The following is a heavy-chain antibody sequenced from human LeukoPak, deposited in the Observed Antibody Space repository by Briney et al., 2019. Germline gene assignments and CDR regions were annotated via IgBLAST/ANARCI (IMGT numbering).Heavy chain of an antibody. CDR1: GFTFSSYW. CDR2: IKQDGSEK. Sequence: GGSLRLSCAASGFTFSSYWMSWVRQAPGKGLEWVANIKQDGSEKYYVDSVKGRFTISRDNAKNSLYLQMNSLRAEDTAVYYCARINGRGVSSGAFDIWGQGTMVTVSS. J-gene: IGHJ3*02. V-gene: IGHV3-7*01. D-gene: IGHD3-10*02. CDR3: ARINGRGVSSGAFDI.